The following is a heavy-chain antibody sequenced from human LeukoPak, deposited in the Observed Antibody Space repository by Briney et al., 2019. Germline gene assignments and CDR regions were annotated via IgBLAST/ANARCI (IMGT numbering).Heavy chain of an antibody. CDR3: ARTHYDILTGYPPRWFDP. J-gene: IGHJ5*02. CDR2: IYYSGNT. V-gene: IGHV4-39*01. D-gene: IGHD3-9*01. CDR1: SGSISSSSYY. Sequence: SETLSLTCTVSSGSISSSSYYWGWIRQPPGEGLEWIGSIYYSGNTYYNPSLKSRVTISVDTSKNQFSLKLSSVTAADTAVYYCARTHYDILTGYPPRWFDPWGQGTLVTVSS.